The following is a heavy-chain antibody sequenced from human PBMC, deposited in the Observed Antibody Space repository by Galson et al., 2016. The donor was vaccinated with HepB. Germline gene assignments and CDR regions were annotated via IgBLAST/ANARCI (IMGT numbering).Heavy chain of an antibody. J-gene: IGHJ6*02. CDR3: ARLSRPYGLDV. D-gene: IGHD6-13*01. V-gene: IGHV3-7*01. CDR1: GFTLSDYW. CDR2: INEDGNIK. Sequence: SLRLSCAASGFTLSDYWMTWVRQAPGKGLEWVANINEDGNIKLYVNSVKGRFTISRDNTRNSVYLEMNSLSGDDTAVYYCARLSRPYGLDVWGHGTTVTASS.